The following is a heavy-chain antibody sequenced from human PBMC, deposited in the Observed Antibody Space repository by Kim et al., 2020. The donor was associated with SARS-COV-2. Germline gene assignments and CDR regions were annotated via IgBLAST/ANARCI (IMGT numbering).Heavy chain of an antibody. V-gene: IGHV3-15*01. Sequence: GGTTAYAAPVKGRFTISRDDSKNTLYLQMNSLKTEDTAVYYCTTESLARYWGQGTLVTVSS. J-gene: IGHJ4*02. CDR3: TTESLARY. CDR2: GGTT. D-gene: IGHD3-3*02.